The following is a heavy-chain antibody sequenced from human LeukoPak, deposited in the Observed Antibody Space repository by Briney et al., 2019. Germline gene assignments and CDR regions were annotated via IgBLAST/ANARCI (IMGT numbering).Heavy chain of an antibody. V-gene: IGHV1-69*05. J-gene: IGHJ6*03. CDR2: IIPIFGTA. Sequence: GASVKVSCKASGGTFNNYAISWVRQAPGHGLEWMGGIIPIFGTAKYAQKFQGRVTIATDVSTTTAYMELSSLRSEDTAVYYCAIARLNYFYFYMDVWGKGTTVTVSS. CDR3: AIARLNYFYFYMDV. CDR1: GGTFNNYA.